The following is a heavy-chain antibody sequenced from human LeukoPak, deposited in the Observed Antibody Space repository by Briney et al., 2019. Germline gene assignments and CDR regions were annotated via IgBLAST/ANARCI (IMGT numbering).Heavy chain of an antibody. D-gene: IGHD2-15*01. CDR2: INPNSGGT. J-gene: IGHJ3*02. Sequence: ASVKVSCKASGYTFTGYFMHWVRQAPGQGLEWMGWINPNSGGTNYAQKFQGRVTLTRDTSISTAYMELSRLRSDDTAVYYCAREEGIVVVVARSSAFDIWGQGTMVTVSS. V-gene: IGHV1-2*02. CDR3: AREEGIVVVVARSSAFDI. CDR1: GYTFTGYF.